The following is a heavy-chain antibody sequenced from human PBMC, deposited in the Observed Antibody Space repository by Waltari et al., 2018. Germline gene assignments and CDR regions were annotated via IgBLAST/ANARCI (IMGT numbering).Heavy chain of an antibody. CDR3: ATEAPGTGAFDY. D-gene: IGHD1-1*01. J-gene: IGHJ4*02. CDR2: FDPEDGET. CDR1: GHTLTAVS. V-gene: IGHV1-24*01. Sequence: QVQLVQSGAEVKKPGASVKVSCKVSGHTLTAVSLHWVRQAPGKGLEWMGGFDPEDGETIYAQKFQGRVTMTEDTSTDTAYMELSSLRSEDTAVYYCATEAPGTGAFDYWGQGTLVTVSS.